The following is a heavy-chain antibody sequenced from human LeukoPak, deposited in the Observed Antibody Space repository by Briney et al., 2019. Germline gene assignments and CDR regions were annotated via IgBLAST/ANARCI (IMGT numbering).Heavy chain of an antibody. CDR2: ISAYNGNT. J-gene: IGHJ4*02. V-gene: IGHV1-18*01. CDR3: ARDLMYYYDSVSYHFDY. Sequence: ASVKVSCKASGYTFTSYGISWVRQAPGRGLEWMGWISAYNGNTNYAQNFQGRLTMTADTSTSTAYMELRGLRSDDTAVYYCARDLMYYYDSVSYHFDYWGQGTLVTVSS. D-gene: IGHD3-22*01. CDR1: GYTFTSYG.